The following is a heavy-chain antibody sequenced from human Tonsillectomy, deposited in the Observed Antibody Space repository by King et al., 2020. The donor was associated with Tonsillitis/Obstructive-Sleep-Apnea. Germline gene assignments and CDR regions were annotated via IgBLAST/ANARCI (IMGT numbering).Heavy chain of an antibody. Sequence: VQLVESGGGLVQPGRSLRLSCAASGFTFDDFAMHWVRQAPGKGLEWVSGISWNSGNIGYADSVKGRFTISRDNAKNSLYLQMNSLRAEDTALYYCAKDFRYCGGGSCYSALYYYLDVWGKGTTVTVSS. V-gene: IGHV3-9*01. CDR3: AKDFRYCGGGSCYSALYYYLDV. CDR2: ISWNSGNI. J-gene: IGHJ6*03. CDR1: GFTFDDFA. D-gene: IGHD2-15*01.